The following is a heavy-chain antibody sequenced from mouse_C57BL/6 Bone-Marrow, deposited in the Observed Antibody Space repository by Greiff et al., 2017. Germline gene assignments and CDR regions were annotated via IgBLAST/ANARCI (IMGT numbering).Heavy chain of an antibody. CDR2: IYPRSGNT. J-gene: IGHJ2*01. D-gene: IGHD2-3*01. Sequence: QVQLQQSGAELARPGASVKLSCKASGYTFTSYGISWVKQRTGQGLEWIGEIYPRSGNTYYNEKFKGKATLTAAKSSSTAYMELRSLTSEDSAVYFCARGDGYYAFFDYWGQGTTLTVSS. V-gene: IGHV1-81*01. CDR1: GYTFTSYG. CDR3: ARGDGYYAFFDY.